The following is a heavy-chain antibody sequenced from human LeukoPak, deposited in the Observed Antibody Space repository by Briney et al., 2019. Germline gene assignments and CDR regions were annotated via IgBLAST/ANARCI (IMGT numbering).Heavy chain of an antibody. J-gene: IGHJ4*02. Sequence: PSETLSLTCTVSGGSISSGGYYWSWIRQHPGKGLEWIGYIYYSGSTYYNPSHKSRVTISVDTSKNQFSLKLSSVTAADTAVYYCARDRGGSSSTIGFDYWGQGTLVTVSS. V-gene: IGHV4-31*03. D-gene: IGHD6-13*01. CDR3: ARDRGGSSSTIGFDY. CDR2: IYYSGST. CDR1: GGSISSGGYY.